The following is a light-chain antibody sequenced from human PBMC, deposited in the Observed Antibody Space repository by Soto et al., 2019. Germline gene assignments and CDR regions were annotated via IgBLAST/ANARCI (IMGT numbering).Light chain of an antibody. CDR3: QQSYSTPRT. Sequence: EIVMTQSPATLSVSPGATATLSCRASQRVSNNFAWYQQKPGQAPRXXIYGASTRATGIPARFSGSGSGTDFTLTISSLQPEDFATYYCQQSYSTPRTFGQGTKVDIK. CDR1: QRVSNN. V-gene: IGKV3-15*01. J-gene: IGKJ1*01. CDR2: GAS.